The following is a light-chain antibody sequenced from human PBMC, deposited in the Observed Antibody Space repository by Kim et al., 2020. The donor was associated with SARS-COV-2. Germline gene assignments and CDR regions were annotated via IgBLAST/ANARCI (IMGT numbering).Light chain of an antibody. J-gene: IGKJ1*01. V-gene: IGKV3-15*01. CDR1: QSVSSN. Sequence: EIVMTQSPATLSVSPGERATLSCRASQSVSSNFAWYQQKLGQAPRLLIYDASTRATGIPARFSGSGSGTEFTLTISSLQSEDSAVYYCQQYNNWPPTFGQGTKVDIK. CDR2: DAS. CDR3: QQYNNWPPT.